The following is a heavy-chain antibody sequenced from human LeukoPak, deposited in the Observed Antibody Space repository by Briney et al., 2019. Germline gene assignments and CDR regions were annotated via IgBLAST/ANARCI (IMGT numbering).Heavy chain of an antibody. J-gene: IGHJ4*02. V-gene: IGHV3-53*01. CDR2: IYSGGST. CDR3: ARDSHSGSYYRLDY. D-gene: IGHD1-26*01. CDR1: GFIVSSNY. Sequence: SGGSLRLSCAASGFIVSSNYMSWVRQAPGKGLEWVSVIYSGGSTYYADSVRGRFTISRDNSKSTLYLQMNSLRAEDTAVYYCARDSHSGSYYRLDYWGQGTLVTVSS.